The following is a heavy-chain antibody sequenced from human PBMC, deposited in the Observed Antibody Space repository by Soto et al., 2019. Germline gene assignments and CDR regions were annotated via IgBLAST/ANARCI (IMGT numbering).Heavy chain of an antibody. CDR3: ARDVSGSGWYQTFDP. J-gene: IGHJ5*02. V-gene: IGHV4-4*07. CDR1: GGSISSYY. Sequence: SATLSLTCTVSGGSISSYYWSWIRQPAGKGLEWIGRIYTSGSTNYNPSLKSRVTMSVDTSKNQFSLKLSSVTAADTAVYYCARDVSGSGWYQTFDPWGQGTLVTVSS. D-gene: IGHD6-19*01. CDR2: IYTSGST.